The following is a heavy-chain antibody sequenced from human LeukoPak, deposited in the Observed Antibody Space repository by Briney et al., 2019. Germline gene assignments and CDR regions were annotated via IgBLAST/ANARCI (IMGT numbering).Heavy chain of an antibody. J-gene: IGHJ4*02. CDR2: VNHSGST. V-gene: IGHV4-34*01. Sequence: PSETLSLTCAVYGESFSGYYWSWLRQPPGKGLEWIGEVNHSGSTNYNPSLKSRVTISVDTSKNQFSLKLSSVTAADTGVYYCARAEITAAGVPFDYWGQGTLVTVSS. CDR1: GESFSGYY. D-gene: IGHD6-13*01. CDR3: ARAEITAAGVPFDY.